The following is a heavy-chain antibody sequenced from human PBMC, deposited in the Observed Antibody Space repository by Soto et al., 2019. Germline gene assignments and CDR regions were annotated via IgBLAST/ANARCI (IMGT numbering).Heavy chain of an antibody. V-gene: IGHV3-48*02. CDR2: IGPSNNI. J-gene: IGHJ1*01. Sequence: GGSLRLSCAASGFTFSPYSMNWVRQAPGKGLEWVSFIGPSNNIYYADSVKGRFTISRDNARNSLYLQMNSLRDEDTAVYFCTRVRGNSGKLDSGGQGALVTFSS. CDR3: TRVRGNSGKLDS. D-gene: IGHD5-18*01. CDR1: GFTFSPYS.